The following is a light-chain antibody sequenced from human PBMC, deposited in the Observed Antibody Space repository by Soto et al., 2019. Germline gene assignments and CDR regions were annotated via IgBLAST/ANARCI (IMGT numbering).Light chain of an antibody. V-gene: IGKV1-9*01. CDR2: AAS. CDR1: QGIRSY. Sequence: DIQLTQSPSFLSASVGDRVTITCRASQGIRSYLDWYQQKPGKAPKLLIYAASTLQSGVPSRFSGSGSGTEFTLTISSLQPEDFATYYCQQLSSYPITFGQGTRLEI. CDR3: QQLSSYPIT. J-gene: IGKJ5*01.